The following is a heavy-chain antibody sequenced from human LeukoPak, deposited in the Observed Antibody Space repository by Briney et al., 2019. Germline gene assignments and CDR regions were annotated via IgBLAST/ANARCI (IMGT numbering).Heavy chain of an antibody. V-gene: IGHV1-2*02. CDR1: GYTFTGSY. CDR2: ISPNSGGT. CDR3: ARLYGSGLRGVFDI. J-gene: IGHJ3*02. D-gene: IGHD3-10*01. Sequence: ASVKVSCKASGYTFTGSYIHWVRLAPGQGLEWMGWISPNSGGTNYAQKFQGRVTMTRDTSIRTANMELSRLRSDDTAVYYCARLYGSGLRGVFDIWGQGTMVTVSS.